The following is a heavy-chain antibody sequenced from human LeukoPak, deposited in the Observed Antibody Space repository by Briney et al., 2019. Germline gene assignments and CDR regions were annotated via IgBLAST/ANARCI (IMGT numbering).Heavy chain of an antibody. V-gene: IGHV3-15*01. Sequence: TGGSLRLSCAASGFTFNNAWMNWVRQAPGKGLEWVGRIKSKNVGGTADYAAPVKGRFTISRDDSKNTVYLQMNSLKIEDTAVYYCTSHAAFDPWGQGTLVTVSS. J-gene: IGHJ5*02. CDR1: GFTFNNAW. CDR2: IKSKNVGGTA. CDR3: TSHAAFDP.